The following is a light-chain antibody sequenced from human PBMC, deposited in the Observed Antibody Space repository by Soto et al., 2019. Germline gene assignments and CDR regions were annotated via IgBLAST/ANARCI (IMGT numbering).Light chain of an antibody. CDR3: QQRSSWRT. CDR1: QSVGSY. Sequence: EIVLTQSPATLSLSPGERATLSCRASQSVGSYLAWYQHRPGQAPRLLIYDASNRATGIPARFSGSGSGTDFTLTISSLEPEDFAVYYCQQRSSWRTFGGGTKVEIK. J-gene: IGKJ4*01. CDR2: DAS. V-gene: IGKV3-11*01.